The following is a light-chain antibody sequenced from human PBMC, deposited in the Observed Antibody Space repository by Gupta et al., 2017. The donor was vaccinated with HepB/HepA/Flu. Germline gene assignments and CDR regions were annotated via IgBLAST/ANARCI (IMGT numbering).Light chain of an antibody. Sequence: EIVLPQSPGTLSLSPGERATLSCRASQSVSSSYLAWYQQKPGQAPRLLIYGASSRAAVIPDRCSGSGSGTDFTLTISILEPEDVALYYCQQYGSSRTFGQGTKVEIK. J-gene: IGKJ1*01. CDR2: GAS. V-gene: IGKV3-20*01. CDR3: QQYGSSRT. CDR1: QSVSSSY.